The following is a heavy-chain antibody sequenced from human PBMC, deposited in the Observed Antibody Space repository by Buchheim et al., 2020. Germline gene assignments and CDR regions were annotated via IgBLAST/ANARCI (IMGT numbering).Heavy chain of an antibody. CDR1: GGSFSGYY. J-gene: IGHJ4*02. Sequence: QVQLQQWGAGLLKPSETLSLTCAVYGGSFSGYYWSWIRQPPGKGLEWIGEINHSGSTNYNPSLKSRVTISVDTSKNQFSLKLSSVTAADTAVYYCARGAPLDSSSGMLNFDYWGKGTL. D-gene: IGHD6-13*01. V-gene: IGHV4-34*01. CDR3: ARGAPLDSSSGMLNFDY. CDR2: INHSGST.